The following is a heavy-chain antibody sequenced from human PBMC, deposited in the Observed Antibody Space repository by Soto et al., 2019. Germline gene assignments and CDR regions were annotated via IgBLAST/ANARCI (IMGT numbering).Heavy chain of an antibody. J-gene: IGHJ6*02. V-gene: IGHV4-4*02. Sequence: PSETLSLTCAVSGGSISSSDWWSWVRQPPGKGLEWIGEIYHSGSTNYTPSLESRVTISVDKSKSQFSLSLSSVTAADTAVYYCARDSWHYYAQGSYGSFYYNGMDVWGQGTTVTVSS. CDR1: GGSISSSDW. D-gene: IGHD3-10*01. CDR2: IYHSGST. CDR3: ARDSWHYYAQGSYGSFYYNGMDV.